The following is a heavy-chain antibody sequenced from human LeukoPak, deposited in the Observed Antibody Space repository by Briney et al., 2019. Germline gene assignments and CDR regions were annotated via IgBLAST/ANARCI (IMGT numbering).Heavy chain of an antibody. CDR2: IYYSGST. CDR1: GGSISSYY. V-gene: IGHV4-59*01. D-gene: IGHD3-3*01. J-gene: IGHJ4*02. Sequence: SETLSLTCTVSGGSISSYYWSWIRQPPGKGLEWIGYIYYSGSTNYNPSLKSRVTISVDTSKNQFSLKLSSVTAADTAVYYCASSYYDFWSGVPQFWFDYWGQGTLVTVSS. CDR3: ASSYYDFWSGVPQFWFDY.